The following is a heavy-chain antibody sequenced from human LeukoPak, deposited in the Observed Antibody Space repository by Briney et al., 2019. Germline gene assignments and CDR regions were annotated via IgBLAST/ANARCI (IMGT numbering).Heavy chain of an antibody. CDR1: GGPISRYH. CDR3: ARGGGEYGDYDYYYYMDV. CDR2: IYYSGST. V-gene: IGHV4-59*08. D-gene: IGHD4-17*01. J-gene: IGHJ6*03. Sequence: SETLSLTCTGFGGPISRYHWSWIRQPPGKGLEWIGYIYYSGSTNYNPSLKSRVTISVDTSKNQFSLKLSAVTATDTAVYYCARGGGEYGDYDYYYYMDVWGKGTTVTVSS.